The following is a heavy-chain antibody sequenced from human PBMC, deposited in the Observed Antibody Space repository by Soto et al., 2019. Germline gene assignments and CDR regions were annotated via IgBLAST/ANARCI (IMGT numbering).Heavy chain of an antibody. CDR3: ARHDGSRSTDY. Sequence: QVQLQESGPGLVKPSGTLSLTCTVSGGSISSDYWNWIRQPPGKGLEWIGYIHSGSTIYSASLRSRVTISVDTSKNQFSLKLSSVTAADTAVYFCARHDGSRSTDYWGQGTLVTVSS. J-gene: IGHJ4*02. V-gene: IGHV4-59*08. CDR1: GGSISSDY. CDR2: IHSGST. D-gene: IGHD3-10*01.